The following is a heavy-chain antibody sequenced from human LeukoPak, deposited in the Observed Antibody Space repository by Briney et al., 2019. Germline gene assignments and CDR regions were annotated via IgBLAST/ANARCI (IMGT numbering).Heavy chain of an antibody. CDR3: ARELGYCSGGSCHDAFDI. D-gene: IGHD2-15*01. CDR1: GFTFSSHW. Sequence: GGSLRLSCTASGFTFSSHWMHWVRQAPGKGLEWVAVISYDGSNKYYADSVKGRFTISRDNSKNTLYLQMNSLRAEDTAVYYCARELGYCSGGSCHDAFDIWGQGTMVTVSS. CDR2: ISYDGSNK. J-gene: IGHJ3*02. V-gene: IGHV3-30*03.